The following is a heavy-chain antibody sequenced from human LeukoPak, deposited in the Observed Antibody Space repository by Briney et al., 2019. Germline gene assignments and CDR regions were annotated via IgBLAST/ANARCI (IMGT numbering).Heavy chain of an antibody. V-gene: IGHV3-30*02. J-gene: IGHJ4*02. CDR3: AKDGSGGTLRFLEWLMYYFDY. CDR1: GFTFSSYG. CDR2: IRYDGSNK. D-gene: IGHD3-3*01. Sequence: PGGSLRLSCAASGFTFSSYGMHWVHQAPGKELEWVAFIRYDGSNKYYADSVKGRFTISRDNSKNTLYLQMNSLRAEDTAVYYCAKDGSGGTLRFLEWLMYYFDYWGQGTLVTVSS.